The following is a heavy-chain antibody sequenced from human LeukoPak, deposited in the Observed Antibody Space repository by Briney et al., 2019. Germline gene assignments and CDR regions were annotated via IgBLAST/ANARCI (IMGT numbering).Heavy chain of an antibody. J-gene: IGHJ4*02. Sequence: PGRSLRLSCAASGFTFSEYYISWVRQAPGKGLEWVSYISSSGSTIYYADSVKGRFTISRDHSKNTLYLQMNSLRVKDPAVYYCAKDSRTVYDRSWLFYFAWWGQGTLVTVHS. D-gene: IGHD2-8*01. CDR2: ISSSGSTI. CDR3: AKDSRTVYDRSWLFYFAW. V-gene: IGHV3-11*04. CDR1: GFTFSEYY.